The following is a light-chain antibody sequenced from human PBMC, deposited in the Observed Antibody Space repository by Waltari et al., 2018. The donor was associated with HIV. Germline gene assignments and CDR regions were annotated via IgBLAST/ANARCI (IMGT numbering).Light chain of an antibody. CDR2: EVS. J-gene: IGLJ2*01. V-gene: IGLV2-23*02. CDR1: SSDVGSYNL. Sequence: QSALTQPASVSGSPGQSITISCTGTSSDVGSYNLVSWYQQHPGKAPKLMIYEVSKRPSGVSNRFSCSKAGNTASLTISGLQAEDEADYYCCSYAGSSIVVFGGGTKLTGL. CDR3: CSYAGSSIVV.